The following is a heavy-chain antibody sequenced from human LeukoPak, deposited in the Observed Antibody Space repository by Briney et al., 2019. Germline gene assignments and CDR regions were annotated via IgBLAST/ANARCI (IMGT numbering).Heavy chain of an antibody. CDR3: ARQPDDFSGWNNGQDFFYY. Sequence: GGSLRLSCAASGFTFSSYVMSWVRQAPGKGLEWVSGISGRGSSTYYADSVKGRFTISRDNSKNTLYLQMNILRAEDTAVYYCARQPDDFSGWNNGQDFFYYWGQGTLVTVCS. CDR1: GFTFSSYV. D-gene: IGHD6-19*01. CDR2: ISGRGSST. V-gene: IGHV3-23*01. J-gene: IGHJ4*02.